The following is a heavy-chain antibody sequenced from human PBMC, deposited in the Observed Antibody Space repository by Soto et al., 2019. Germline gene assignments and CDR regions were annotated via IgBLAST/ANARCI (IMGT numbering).Heavy chain of an antibody. J-gene: IGHJ6*02. Sequence: ASVKVSCKASGYTFTRYGISWVRQAPGQGLEWMGWISAYNGNTNYAQKLQGRVTMTTDTSTSTAYMELRSLRSDDTAVYYCARDVVTIFGVVIPGYYGMDVWGQGTTVTVSS. D-gene: IGHD3-3*01. CDR1: GYTFTRYG. CDR2: ISAYNGNT. V-gene: IGHV1-18*01. CDR3: ARDVVTIFGVVIPGYYGMDV.